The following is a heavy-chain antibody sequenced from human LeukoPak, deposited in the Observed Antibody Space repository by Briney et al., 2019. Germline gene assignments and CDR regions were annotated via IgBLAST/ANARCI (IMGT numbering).Heavy chain of an antibody. CDR3: ARGLLSLGHYYGMDV. D-gene: IGHD1-26*01. CDR1: GGSISSGGYS. Sequence: SQTLSLTCAVSGGSISSGGYSWSWIRQPPGKGLEWIGYIYHSGSTYYNPSLKSRVTISVDRSKNQFSLKLSSVTAADTAVYYCARGLLSLGHYYGMDVWGHGTTVTVSS. V-gene: IGHV4-30-2*01. CDR2: IYHSGST. J-gene: IGHJ6*02.